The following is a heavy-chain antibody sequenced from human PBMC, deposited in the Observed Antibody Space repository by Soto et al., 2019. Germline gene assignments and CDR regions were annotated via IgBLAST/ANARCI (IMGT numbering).Heavy chain of an antibody. V-gene: IGHV4-34*01. D-gene: IGHD7-27*01. CDR2: IHHSGIS. Sequence: PSETLSLTCSVSGGSLIDSFWNWIRQPPGKGLEWIGEIHHSGISNYNPSLKSRVTMSVDTSRNQFSLKMTSVTAADTAVYYCAVTGTYNWFDPWGQGTLVTVSS. CDR3: AVTGTYNWFDP. CDR1: GGSLIDSF. J-gene: IGHJ5*02.